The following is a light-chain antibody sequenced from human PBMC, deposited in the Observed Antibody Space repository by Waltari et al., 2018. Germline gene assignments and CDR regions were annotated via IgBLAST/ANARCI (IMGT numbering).Light chain of an antibody. V-gene: IGKV3-20*01. CDR2: GAS. Sequence: EILLTQSPGTLSLSPGDRAILSCRASQSVPSIYFAWYQQKPGQAPRFLIYGASTRATGIPDRFSGSVSETDFSLTITRLEPEDFAVYYCQQYGRSPTFGQGTRLEIE. CDR3: QQYGRSPT. CDR1: QSVPSIY. J-gene: IGKJ5*01.